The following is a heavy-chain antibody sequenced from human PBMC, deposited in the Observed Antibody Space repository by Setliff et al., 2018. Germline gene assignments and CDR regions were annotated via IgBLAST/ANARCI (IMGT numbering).Heavy chain of an antibody. CDR1: GGSISSGSYY. J-gene: IGHJ4*02. Sequence: SETLSLTCAVSGGSISSGSYYWSWIRQPAGRGLEWVGRLHTSGSTNYNPSLKSRVTISVDTSKNQFSLKLSSVTAADTAVYFSARDNTIVGATDYWGQVTLVTVSS. CDR2: LHTSGST. CDR3: ARDNTIVGATDY. V-gene: IGHV4-61*02. D-gene: IGHD1-26*01.